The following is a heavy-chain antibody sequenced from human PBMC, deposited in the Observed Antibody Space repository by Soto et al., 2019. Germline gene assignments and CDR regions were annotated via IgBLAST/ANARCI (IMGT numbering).Heavy chain of an antibody. Sequence: SETQCLTCTVSDGYIGSGDGYWSWIRQPPGKGLEWIGYIYYSGSTYYNPSLKSRVTISVDTSKNQFSLKLSSVTAADTAVYYCAREGGGGYCISTSCLYYGMDVWGQGTTVTVSS. CDR2: IYYSGST. D-gene: IGHD2-2*01. V-gene: IGHV4-30-4*01. CDR1: DGYIGSGDGY. J-gene: IGHJ6*02. CDR3: AREGGGGYCISTSCLYYGMDV.